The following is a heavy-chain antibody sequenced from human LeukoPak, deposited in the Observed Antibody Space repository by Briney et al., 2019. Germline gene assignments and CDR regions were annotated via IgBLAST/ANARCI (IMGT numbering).Heavy chain of an antibody. Sequence: SETLSLTCTVSGGSISSSSYYWGWIRQPPGKGLEWIGGIYYSGSTYYNPSLKSRVTISVDTSKNQFSLKLSSVTAADTAVYYCARTPGYSSSCFDIWGQGTMVTVSS. V-gene: IGHV4-39*01. D-gene: IGHD6-13*01. CDR3: ARTPGYSSSCFDI. J-gene: IGHJ3*02. CDR1: GGSISSSSYY. CDR2: IYYSGST.